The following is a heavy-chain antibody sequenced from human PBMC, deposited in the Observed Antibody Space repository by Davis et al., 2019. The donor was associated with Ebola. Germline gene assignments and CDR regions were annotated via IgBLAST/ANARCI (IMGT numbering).Heavy chain of an antibody. V-gene: IGHV3-21*01. CDR3: AKDGIAVSDY. J-gene: IGHJ4*02. D-gene: IGHD6-19*01. CDR2: ISSSSNYI. Sequence: GESLKISCAASGFTFSSNSMNWVRQAPGKGLEWVSFISSSSNYIYYADSVKGRFTVSRDNAKNSLYLQMNSLRAEDTAVYYCAKDGIAVSDYWGQGTLVTVSS. CDR1: GFTFSSNS.